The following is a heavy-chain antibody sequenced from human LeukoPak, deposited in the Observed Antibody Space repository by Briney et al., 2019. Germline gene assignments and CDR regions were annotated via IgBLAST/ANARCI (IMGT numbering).Heavy chain of an antibody. CDR2: ISSGTSAI. CDR3: ARAPLLGSFDL. D-gene: IGHD1-26*01. CDR1: GFAFSVYA. V-gene: IGHV3-48*02. Sequence: PGGSLRLSCSASGFAFSVYAMSWLRQPPGKGLEWVSYISSGTSAIYYADSVRGRFTISRDNAKKSLYLQMNSLRDEDTAVYYCARAPLLGSFDLWGRGTLVTVSS. J-gene: IGHJ2*01.